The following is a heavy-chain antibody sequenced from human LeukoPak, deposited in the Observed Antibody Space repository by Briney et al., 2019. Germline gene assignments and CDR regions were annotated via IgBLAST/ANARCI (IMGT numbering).Heavy chain of an antibody. V-gene: IGHV3-30-3*01. J-gene: IGHJ6*02. D-gene: IGHD3-16*01. CDR3: ARVTIPWAYYYYYGMDV. CDR1: GFTFSSYA. CDR2: ISYDGSNK. Sequence: GRSLRLSCAASGFTFSSYAMQWVRQAPGKGLEWVAVISYDGSNKYYADSVKGRFTISRDNSKNTLYLQMNSLRAEDTAVYYCARVTIPWAYYYYYGMDVWGQGTTVTVSS.